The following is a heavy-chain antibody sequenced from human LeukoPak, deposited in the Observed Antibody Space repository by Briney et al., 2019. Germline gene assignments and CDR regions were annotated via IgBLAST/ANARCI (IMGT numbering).Heavy chain of an antibody. CDR3: ARDRTAYCGGDCYSGGLDYYYYGMDV. D-gene: IGHD2-21*02. Sequence: ASQTLSLTCTVSGGSISSGGYYWSWIRQHPGKGLEWIGYIYYSGSTYYNPSLKSRVTISVDTSKNRFSLKLSSVTAADTAVYYCARDRTAYCGGDCYSGGLDYYYYGMDVWGQGTTVTVSS. V-gene: IGHV4-31*03. CDR2: IYYSGST. J-gene: IGHJ6*02. CDR1: GGSISSGGYY.